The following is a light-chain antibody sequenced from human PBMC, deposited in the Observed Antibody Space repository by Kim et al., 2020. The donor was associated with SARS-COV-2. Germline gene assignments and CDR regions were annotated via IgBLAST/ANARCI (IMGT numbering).Light chain of an antibody. CDR1: QLGYKY. Sequence: VSPGQTASITCSGNQLGYKYACWYQQKPGQSPVLVIYQDTKRPSGIPVRFSGSNSGNTATPTISGTQAMDEADYYCQTWDSTTVFFGGGTQLTVL. CDR2: QDT. CDR3: QTWDSTTVF. J-gene: IGLJ2*01. V-gene: IGLV3-1*01.